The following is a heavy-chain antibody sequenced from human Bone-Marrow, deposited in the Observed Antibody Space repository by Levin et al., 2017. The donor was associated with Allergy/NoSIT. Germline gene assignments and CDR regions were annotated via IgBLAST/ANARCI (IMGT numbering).Heavy chain of an antibody. D-gene: IGHD6-13*01. CDR2: ISYDGGTT. J-gene: IGHJ4*02. CDR1: GFTFSDYA. CDR3: ARGGPGLAAAGGVDY. V-gene: IGHV3-30*04. Sequence: GGSLRLSCAASGFTFSDYAFNWVRQAPGKGLEWVAIISYDGGTTFYADSVKGRFTISRDDSRNTLYLEMTTLRHEDTAKYYCARGGPGLAAAGGVDYWGQGTLVTVSS.